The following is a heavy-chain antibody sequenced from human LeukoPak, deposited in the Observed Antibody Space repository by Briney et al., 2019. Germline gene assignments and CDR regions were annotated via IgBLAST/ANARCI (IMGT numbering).Heavy chain of an antibody. CDR3: ARHVGDV. V-gene: IGHV4-34*01. CDR2: INHSGST. D-gene: IGHD1-26*01. J-gene: IGHJ6*04. CDR1: GGSISSYY. Sequence: SSETLSLTCTVSGGSISSYYWSWIRQPPGKGLEWIGEINHSGSTNYNPSLKSRVTISVDTSKNQFSLKLSSVTAADTAVYYCARHVGDVWGKGTTVTVSS.